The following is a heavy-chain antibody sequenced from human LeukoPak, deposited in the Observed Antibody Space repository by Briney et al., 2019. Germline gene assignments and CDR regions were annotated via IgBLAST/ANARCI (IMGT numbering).Heavy chain of an antibody. CDR3: AKVTYGSGTYGAFDL. J-gene: IGHJ4*02. D-gene: IGHD3-10*01. CDR1: GFTFSSYG. V-gene: IGHV3-30*02. CDR2: IRYDGSNK. Sequence: GGSLRLSCAASGFTFSSYGMHWVRRAPGKGLEWVAFIRYDGSNKYYADSVKGRFTISRDNSKNTLYLQMNSLRAEDTAVYYCAKVTYGSGTYGAFDLWGQGTLVTVSS.